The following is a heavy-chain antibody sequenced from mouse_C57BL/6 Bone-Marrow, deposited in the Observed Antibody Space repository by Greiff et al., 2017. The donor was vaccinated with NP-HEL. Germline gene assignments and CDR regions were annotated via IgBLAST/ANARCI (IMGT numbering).Heavy chain of an antibody. J-gene: IGHJ3*01. Sequence: VQLQQPGAELVKPEASVKLSCKASGYTFTSYWMQWVKQRPGQGLEWIGEIDPSDSYTNYNQKFKGKATLTVETSSSTAYMPLSSLTSEDSAVYYCARSPYSNYGFAYWGQGTLVTVSA. V-gene: IGHV1-50*01. CDR2: IDPSDSYT. CDR1: GYTFTSYW. D-gene: IGHD2-5*01. CDR3: ARSPYSNYGFAY.